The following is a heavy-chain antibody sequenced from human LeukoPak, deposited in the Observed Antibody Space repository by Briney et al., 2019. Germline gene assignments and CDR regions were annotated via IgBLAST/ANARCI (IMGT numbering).Heavy chain of an antibody. D-gene: IGHD6-19*01. Sequence: VASVKVSCKASGYTFTSYDINWVRQATGQGLEWMGWMNPNSDNTGYAQKFQGRVTITRNTSISTAYMELSSLRSEDTAVYYCASAYSSGWYYSGSEYFQHWGQGTLVTVSS. CDR3: ASAYSSGWYYSGSEYFQH. CDR1: GYTFTSYD. J-gene: IGHJ1*01. CDR2: MNPNSDNT. V-gene: IGHV1-8*03.